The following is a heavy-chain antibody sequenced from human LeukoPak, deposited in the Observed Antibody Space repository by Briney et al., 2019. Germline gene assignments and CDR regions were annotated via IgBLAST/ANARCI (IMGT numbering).Heavy chain of an antibody. D-gene: IGHD2-21*01. V-gene: IGHV4-38-2*02. CDR1: GYSITSGQY. J-gene: IGHJ5*02. CDR3: ASLLMDWFDP. CDR2: IFHSGST. Sequence: SETLSLTCTVSGYSITSGQYWGWIRQPPEKGLEWIGTIFHSGSTYYNPSLKSRVTISVDTSKNQFSLKLSSVTAADTAVYYCASLLMDWFDPWGQGTLVTVSS.